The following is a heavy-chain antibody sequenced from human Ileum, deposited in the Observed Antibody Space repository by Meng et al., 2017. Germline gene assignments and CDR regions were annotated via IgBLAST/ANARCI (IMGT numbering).Heavy chain of an antibody. Sequence: GGSLRLSCAASGFTFDDYAMHWVRQAPGKGLEWVSSISWNSDILDYADSVKGRFTVSRDNAKNYLYLQMNSLRTEDTALFFCARSKAVAGRGGDFDIWGQGTMVTVSS. CDR1: GFTFDDYA. CDR2: ISWNSDIL. V-gene: IGHV3-9*01. J-gene: IGHJ3*02. CDR3: ARSKAVAGRGGDFDI. D-gene: IGHD6-19*01.